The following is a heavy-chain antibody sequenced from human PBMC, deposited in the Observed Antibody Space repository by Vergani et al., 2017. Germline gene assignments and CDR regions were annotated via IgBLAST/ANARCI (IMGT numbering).Heavy chain of an antibody. Sequence: QVQLVQSGAEVKKPGASVKVSCKASGGTFSSYAISWVRQAPGQGLEWMGRIIPILGIANYAQKFQGRVTITADKSTSTAYMELSSLRSEDTAVYYCARVGMAAAGEDAFDIWGQGTMVTVSS. J-gene: IGHJ3*02. CDR3: ARVGMAAAGEDAFDI. CDR1: GGTFSSYA. V-gene: IGHV1-69*04. CDR2: IIPILGIA. D-gene: IGHD6-13*01.